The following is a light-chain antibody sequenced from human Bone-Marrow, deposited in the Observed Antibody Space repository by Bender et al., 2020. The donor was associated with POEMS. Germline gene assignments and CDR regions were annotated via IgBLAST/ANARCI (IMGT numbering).Light chain of an antibody. CDR2: SSH. Sequence: QSVLTQPPSASGTPGQWVTISCSGGSSNIGAHAVNWYQHLPGTAPKLLIYSSHRRPSEVPDRFSGSRSGASASLAISGLQSEDEADYYCAVWDDSLNGWVFGGGTELTVL. CDR1: SSNIGAHA. J-gene: IGLJ3*02. V-gene: IGLV1-44*01. CDR3: AVWDDSLNGWV.